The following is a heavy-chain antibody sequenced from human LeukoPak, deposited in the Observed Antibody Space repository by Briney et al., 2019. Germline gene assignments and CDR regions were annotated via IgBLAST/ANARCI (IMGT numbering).Heavy chain of an antibody. CDR1: GFTFSSYW. Sequence: PGGSLRLSCAASGFTFSSYWMHWVRQAPGKGLVWVSRINTDGSSTSYADSVKGRFTISRDNAKNTLYLQMNSLRAEDTAVYYCASRSAGLQSDYYYYMDVWGKGTTVTVSS. D-gene: IGHD4-11*01. CDR2: INTDGSST. V-gene: IGHV3-74*01. J-gene: IGHJ6*03. CDR3: ASRSAGLQSDYYYYMDV.